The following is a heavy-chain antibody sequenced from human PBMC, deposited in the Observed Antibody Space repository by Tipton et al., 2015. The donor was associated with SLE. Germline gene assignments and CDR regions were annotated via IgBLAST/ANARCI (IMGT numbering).Heavy chain of an antibody. D-gene: IGHD5-24*01. V-gene: IGHV4-59*05. CDR2: IYYSGST. CDR1: GGSISGHY. CDR3: ARWGFDP. J-gene: IGHJ5*02. Sequence: TLSLTCTVSGGSISGHYWSWIRQPPGKGLEWIGSIYYSGSTYYNPSLKSRVTISVDTSKNQFSLKLSSVTAADTAVYYCARWGFDPWGQGTLVTVSS.